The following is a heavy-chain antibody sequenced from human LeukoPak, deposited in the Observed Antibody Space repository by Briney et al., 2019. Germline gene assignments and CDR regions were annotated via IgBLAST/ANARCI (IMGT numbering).Heavy chain of an antibody. Sequence: QPGGSLRLSCAASGFTLKTFAMNWVRQAPGKGLEWVSAISGSGGSTYYADSVKGRFTISRDNSKNTLYLQMNSLRAEDTAVYYCARRAGAYSHPYDYWGQGTLVTVSS. CDR3: ARRAGAYSHPYDY. CDR2: ISGSGGST. D-gene: IGHD4/OR15-4a*01. CDR1: GFTLKTFA. V-gene: IGHV3-23*01. J-gene: IGHJ4*02.